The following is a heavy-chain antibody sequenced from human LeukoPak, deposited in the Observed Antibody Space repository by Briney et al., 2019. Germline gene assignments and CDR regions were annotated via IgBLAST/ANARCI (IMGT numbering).Heavy chain of an antibody. D-gene: IGHD2-15*01. CDR2: IYYSGST. Sequence: NASESLSLTCTVSGGSISSSSYYWGWIRQPPGKGLEWIGSIYYSGSTYYNPSLKSRVTISVDTSKNQFSLKLSSVTAADTAAYYCARELSLGFGTVVVVVYFDYWGQGTLVTVSS. CDR3: ARELSLGFGTVVVVVYFDY. J-gene: IGHJ4*02. V-gene: IGHV4-39*07. CDR1: GGSISSSSYY.